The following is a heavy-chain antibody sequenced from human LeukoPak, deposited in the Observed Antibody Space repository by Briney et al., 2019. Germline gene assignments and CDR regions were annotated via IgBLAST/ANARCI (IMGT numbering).Heavy chain of an antibody. CDR1: GDSMSSSHYC. J-gene: IGHJ5*02. CDR2: IYTSGST. Sequence: YPSETLSLTCTVSGDSMSSSHYCWGWIRQPAGKGLEWIGRIYTSGSTNYNPSLKSRVTISVDTSKNQFSLKLSSVTAADTAVYYCARGQWELSCCWFDPWGQGTLVTVSS. V-gene: IGHV4-61*02. D-gene: IGHD1-26*01. CDR3: ARGQWELSCCWFDP.